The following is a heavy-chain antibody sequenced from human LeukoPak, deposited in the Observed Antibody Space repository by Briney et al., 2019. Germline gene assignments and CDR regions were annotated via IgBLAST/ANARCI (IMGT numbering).Heavy chain of an antibody. V-gene: IGHV4-38-2*02. D-gene: IGHD6-19*01. J-gene: IGHJ4*02. Sequence: SETLSLTCTVSGYSISNGYYWDWIRQPPGRGLEWIGNIYRSGSTSYNPSLKSRVTISVDTSKNQFSLKVNSVTAADTAVYYCARRHGSGWFYYRGQGTLVTVSS. CDR2: IYRSGST. CDR3: ARRHGSGWFYY. CDR1: GYSISNGYY.